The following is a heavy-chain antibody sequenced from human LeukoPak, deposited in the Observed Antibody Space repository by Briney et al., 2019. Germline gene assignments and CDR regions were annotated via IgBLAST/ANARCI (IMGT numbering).Heavy chain of an antibody. V-gene: IGHV3-23*01. D-gene: IGHD3-10*01. CDR1: GFIFSNYA. Sequence: PGGSLRLSCAASGFIFSNYAMSWVRQAPGKGLQWVSAFSGSGGSTYYADSVKGRFTISRDNSRNTLYLQMNSLRAEDTAVYYCAKVGRLLWFGEPLPRYYFDYWGQGTLVTVSS. CDR2: FSGSGGST. CDR3: AKVGRLLWFGEPLPRYYFDY. J-gene: IGHJ4*02.